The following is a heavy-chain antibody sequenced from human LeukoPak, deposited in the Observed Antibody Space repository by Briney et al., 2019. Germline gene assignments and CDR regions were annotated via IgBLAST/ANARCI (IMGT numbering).Heavy chain of an antibody. Sequence: SETLSLTCTVAGGSIDSYYWSWIRQPPGKGLEWIGYIYYSGSTNYNPSLKSRVTISVDTSKNQFSLKLSSVTAADTAVYYCAVGAFYAFDIWGQGTMVTVSS. CDR3: AVGAFYAFDI. J-gene: IGHJ3*02. V-gene: IGHV4-59*01. CDR2: IYYSGST. D-gene: IGHD1-26*01. CDR1: GGSIDSYY.